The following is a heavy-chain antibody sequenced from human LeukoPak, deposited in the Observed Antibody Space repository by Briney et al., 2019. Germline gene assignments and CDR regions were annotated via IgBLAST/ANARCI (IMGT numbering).Heavy chain of an antibody. CDR1: GFTFSSYA. CDR2: ISSNGGST. V-gene: IGHV3-64D*06. D-gene: IGHD2/OR15-2a*01. J-gene: IGHJ4*02. Sequence: GGSLRLSCSASGFTFSSYAMHWVRQAPGKGLKYVSAISSNGGSTYYADSVKGRFTISRDNSKNTLYLQMSSLRAEDTAVYYCVKGRGFLYYFDYWGQGILVTVSS. CDR3: VKGRGFLYYFDY.